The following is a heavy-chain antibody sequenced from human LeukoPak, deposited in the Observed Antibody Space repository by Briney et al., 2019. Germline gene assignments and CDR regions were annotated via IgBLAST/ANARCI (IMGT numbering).Heavy chain of an antibody. CDR1: GFIFTNYF. Sequence: PGGSLRLSCAASGFIFTNYFMSWVRQAPGKGLEWVASIKHDGSEKYYVDSVRGRFTISRDNTMNSLYLQMNSLRAEDTAVYYCARDRVDIPSYYYYYGMDVWGQGTTVTVSS. J-gene: IGHJ6*02. CDR2: IKHDGSEK. CDR3: ARDRVDIPSYYYYYGMDV. D-gene: IGHD2-15*01. V-gene: IGHV3-7*03.